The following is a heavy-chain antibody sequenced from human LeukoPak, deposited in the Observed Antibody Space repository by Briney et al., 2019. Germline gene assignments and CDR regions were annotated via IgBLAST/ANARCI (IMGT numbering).Heavy chain of an antibody. CDR2: ISYDGSNK. Sequence: GGSLRLSCAASGFTFSNAWMSWVRQAPGKGLEWVAVISYDGSNKYYADSVKGRFTISRDNSKNTLYLQMNSLRAEDTAVYYCARGPHITMIVVVAFDIWGQGTMVTVSS. J-gene: IGHJ3*02. V-gene: IGHV3-30-3*01. CDR3: ARGPHITMIVVVAFDI. D-gene: IGHD3-22*01. CDR1: GFTFSNAW.